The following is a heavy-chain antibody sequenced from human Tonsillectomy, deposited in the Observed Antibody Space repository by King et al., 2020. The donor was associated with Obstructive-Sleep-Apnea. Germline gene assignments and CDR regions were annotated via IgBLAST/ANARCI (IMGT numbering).Heavy chain of an antibody. J-gene: IGHJ4*02. CDR3: TTDADSCTNGVCYQLDDY. V-gene: IGHV3-15*01. CDR2: LKRKTDGGST. CDR1: GFTFSKAW. D-gene: IGHD2-8*01. Sequence: VQLVESGGGLVKPGGSLRLSCAASGFTFSKAWMSWVRQAPGKGLEWVGRLKRKTDGGSTDYAAPVKGRFTISRDDSINTLYLQMNSLKTEDTAVYYCTTDADSCTNGVCYQLDDYWGQGTLVTVSS.